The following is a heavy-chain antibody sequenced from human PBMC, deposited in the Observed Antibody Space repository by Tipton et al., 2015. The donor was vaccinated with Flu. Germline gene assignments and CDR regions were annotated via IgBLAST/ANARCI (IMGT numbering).Heavy chain of an antibody. V-gene: IGHV4-61*03. CDR2: IYYTGTT. J-gene: IGHJ4*02. D-gene: IGHD6-19*01. CDR1: GDSVSTDYYY. Sequence: TLSLTCAVSGDSVSTDYYYWSWLRQPPGKGLEWIGYIYYTGTTKYNPSLQSRVTVSVDRAKKYFSLKLSSVTAADTAVYFCAGGSGWLIENWGQGTQVTVS. CDR3: AGGSGWLIEN.